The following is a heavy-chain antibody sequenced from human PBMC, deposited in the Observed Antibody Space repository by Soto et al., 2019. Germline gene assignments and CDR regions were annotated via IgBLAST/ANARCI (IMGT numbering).Heavy chain of an antibody. CDR3: AKDSDYGDELY. J-gene: IGHJ4*02. CDR2: ISYDGSNK. D-gene: IGHD4-17*01. V-gene: IGHV3-30*18. Sequence: GGSLRLSCAASGFTFSSYGMHWVRQAPGKGLEWVAVISYDGSNKYYADSVKGRFTISRDNSKNTLYLQMNSLRAEDTAVYYCAKDSDYGDELYWGQGTLVTVSS. CDR1: GFTFSSYG.